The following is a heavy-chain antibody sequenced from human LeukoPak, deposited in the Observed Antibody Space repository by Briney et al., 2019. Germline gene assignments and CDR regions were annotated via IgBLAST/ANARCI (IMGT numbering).Heavy chain of an antibody. Sequence: GGSLRLSCAASGFTFRSYGMHWVRQAPGKGLEWVAVISYDGSNKYYADSVKGRFTISRDNSKNTLYLQMNSLRAEDTAVYYCARDTLKSSSFYYYYYGMDVWGQGTTVTVSS. CDR3: ARDTLKSSSFYYYYYGMDV. CDR1: GFTFRSYG. J-gene: IGHJ6*02. V-gene: IGHV3-30*19. D-gene: IGHD6-6*01. CDR2: ISYDGSNK.